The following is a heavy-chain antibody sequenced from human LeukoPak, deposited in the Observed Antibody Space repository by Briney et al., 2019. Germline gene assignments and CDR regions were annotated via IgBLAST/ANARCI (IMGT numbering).Heavy chain of an antibody. Sequence: PSQTLSLTCTVSGGSISSGGYYWSWIRQPPGKGLEWIGYIYHSGSTYYNPSLKSRVTISVDTSKNQFSLKLTSVTAADTAVYYCARLVAAGYYFDSWGQGTLVTLSS. V-gene: IGHV4-30-2*01. CDR3: ARLVAAGYYFDS. CDR1: GGSISSGGYY. D-gene: IGHD6-13*01. CDR2: IYHSGST. J-gene: IGHJ4*02.